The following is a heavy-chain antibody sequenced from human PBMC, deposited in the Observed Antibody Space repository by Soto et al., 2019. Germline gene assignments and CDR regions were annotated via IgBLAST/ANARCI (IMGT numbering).Heavy chain of an antibody. CDR3: AKSGVIVATMVYYFDY. J-gene: IGHJ4*02. D-gene: IGHD5-12*01. Sequence: GGSLRLSCAASGFTFSSYAMSWVRQAPGKGLEWVSAISGSGGSTYYADSVKGRFTISRDNSKNTLYLQMNSLRAEDTAVYYCAKSGVIVATMVYYFDYWGQGTLVTVSS. CDR1: GFTFSSYA. CDR2: ISGSGGST. V-gene: IGHV3-23*01.